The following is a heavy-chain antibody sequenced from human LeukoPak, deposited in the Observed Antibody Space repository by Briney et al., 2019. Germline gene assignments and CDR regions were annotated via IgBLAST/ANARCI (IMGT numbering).Heavy chain of an antibody. CDR3: AIGGGLLWMREFPRFFDS. J-gene: IGHJ4*02. D-gene: IGHD3-10*01. Sequence: QPGGSLRLSCAASGFTFSSYAMSWVRQAPGKGLEWISTISGGGGSTWYTDSVKGRFTISRDSSKNTLYLQMNSLRADDTAVYYCAIGGGLLWMREFPRFFDSWGQGTLVTVSS. CDR2: ISGGGGST. V-gene: IGHV3-23*01. CDR1: GFTFSSYA.